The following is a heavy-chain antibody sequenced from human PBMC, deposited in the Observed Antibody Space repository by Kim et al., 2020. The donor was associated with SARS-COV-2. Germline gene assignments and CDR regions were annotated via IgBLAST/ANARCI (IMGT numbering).Heavy chain of an antibody. CDR3: ARPGWFGELLLVY. V-gene: IGHV5-10-1*01. Sequence: SRPSFQGHVTISADKSISTAYLQWSSLKASDTAMYYCARPGWFGELLLVYWGQGTLVTVSS. J-gene: IGHJ4*02. D-gene: IGHD3-10*01.